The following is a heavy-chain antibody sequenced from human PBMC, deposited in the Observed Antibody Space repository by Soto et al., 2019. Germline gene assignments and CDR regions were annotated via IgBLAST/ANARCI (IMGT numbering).Heavy chain of an antibody. CDR2: IKQDGSET. D-gene: IGHD6-13*01. Sequence: GGSLRLSCAASGFTFSNYWMTWVRQAPGKGLEWVANIKQDGSETNFVDSVKGRFTISRDNAKNSLYLQMNSLRAEDTAVYYCARGPGIVAAGMGGDFDYWGQGTLVTVSS. CDR1: GFTFSNYW. V-gene: IGHV3-7*01. J-gene: IGHJ4*02. CDR3: ARGPGIVAAGMGGDFDY.